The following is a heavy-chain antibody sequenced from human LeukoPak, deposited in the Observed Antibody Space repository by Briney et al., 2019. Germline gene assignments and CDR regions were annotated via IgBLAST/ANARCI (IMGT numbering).Heavy chain of an antibody. J-gene: IGHJ5*02. Sequence: PSETLSLTCTVSGGSISSYYWSWIRQPPGKGLEWIGEINHSGSTNYNPSLKSRVTISVDTSKNQFSLKLSSVTAADTAVYYCARDNGVRGVWFDPWGQGTLVTVSS. D-gene: IGHD4-17*01. CDR1: GGSISSYY. V-gene: IGHV4-34*01. CDR3: ARDNGVRGVWFDP. CDR2: INHSGST.